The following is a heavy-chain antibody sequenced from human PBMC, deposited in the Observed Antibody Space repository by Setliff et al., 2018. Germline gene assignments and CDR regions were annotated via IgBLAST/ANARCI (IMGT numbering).Heavy chain of an antibody. J-gene: IGHJ4*02. Sequence: SETLSLTCTVSGGSITSSSYYWGWVRQPPGKGLEWIGTIFGSGTTYYNPSLNSRGTISVDTSRDQFSLKLSSVTAADTAVYYCARRETYYNFWSGYYAYWGQGTLVTASS. CDR1: GGSITSSSYY. D-gene: IGHD3-3*01. V-gene: IGHV4-39*07. CDR2: IFGSGTT. CDR3: ARRETYYNFWSGYYAY.